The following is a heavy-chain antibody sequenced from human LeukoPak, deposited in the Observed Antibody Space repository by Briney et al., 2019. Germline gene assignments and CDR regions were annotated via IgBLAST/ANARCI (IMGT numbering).Heavy chain of an antibody. V-gene: IGHV4-38-2*02. Sequence: SETLSLTCTVSGYSISSGYYWGWIRQPPGKGLEWIGSIYYSGSTYYNPSLKSRVTISVDTSKNQFSLKLSSVTAADTAVYYCARDSYYYDSSGFQYWGQGTLVTVSS. CDR2: IYYSGST. CDR1: GYSISSGYY. D-gene: IGHD3-22*01. J-gene: IGHJ4*02. CDR3: ARDSYYYDSSGFQY.